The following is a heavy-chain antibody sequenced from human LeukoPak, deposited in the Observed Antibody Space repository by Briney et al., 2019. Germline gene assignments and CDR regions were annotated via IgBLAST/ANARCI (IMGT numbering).Heavy chain of an antibody. CDR1: VFTPSYYV. V-gene: IGHV3-30*18. Sequence: GRCLRLSCAPSVFTPSYYVRHWVRPPPGKGRGWVSVTTDDGSNKHYADSVKGRFTISRDNSKNTLYLQMNSLRAEDTAVYYCAKEDVNMGDAFGIWGQGTTVTVSS. CDR2: TTDDGSNK. D-gene: IGHD3-16*01. CDR3: AKEDVNMGDAFGI. J-gene: IGHJ3*02.